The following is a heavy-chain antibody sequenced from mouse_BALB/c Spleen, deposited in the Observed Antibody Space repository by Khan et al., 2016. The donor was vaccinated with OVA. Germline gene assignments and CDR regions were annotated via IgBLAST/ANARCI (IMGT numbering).Heavy chain of an antibody. CDR3: ARREKYGYDPSWFAY. D-gene: IGHD2-2*01. CDR2: IDPSDSET. V-gene: IGHV1-61*01. Sequence: QMQLEESGAELVRPGASVKLSCKASGYTFTSYWMNWVKQRPGQGLEWIGMIDPSDSETHYNQMFRDKATLTVDKSSSTAYMQLSSLTSEDSAVYYCARREKYGYDPSWFAYWGQGTLVTVSA. CDR1: GYTFTSYW. J-gene: IGHJ3*01.